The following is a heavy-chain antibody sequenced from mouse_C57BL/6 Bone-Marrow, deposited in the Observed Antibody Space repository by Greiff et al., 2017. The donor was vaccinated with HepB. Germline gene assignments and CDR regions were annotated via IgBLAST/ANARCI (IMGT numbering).Heavy chain of an antibody. Sequence: EVQRVESGGGLVQPGGSLKLSCAASGFTFSDYYMYWVRQTPEKRLEWVAYISNGGGSTYYPDTVKGRFTISRDNAKNTLYLQMSRLKSEDTAMYYCARPVYYYGSSPFAYWGQGTLVTVSA. J-gene: IGHJ3*01. CDR3: ARPVYYYGSSPFAY. CDR2: ISNGGGST. D-gene: IGHD1-1*01. V-gene: IGHV5-12*01. CDR1: GFTFSDYY.